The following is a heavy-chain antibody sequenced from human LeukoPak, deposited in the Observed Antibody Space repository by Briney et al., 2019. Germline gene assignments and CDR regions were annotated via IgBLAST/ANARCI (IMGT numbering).Heavy chain of an antibody. D-gene: IGHD4-23*01. CDR2: IIPILGIA. Sequence: ASVKVSCKASGGTFSSYAISWVRQAPGQGLEWMGRIIPILGIANYAQKFQGRVTMTEDTSTDTAYMELSSLRSEDTAVYYCATGGVVTPFDYWGQGTLVTVSS. CDR1: GGTFSSYA. V-gene: IGHV1-69*04. CDR3: ATGGVVTPFDY. J-gene: IGHJ4*02.